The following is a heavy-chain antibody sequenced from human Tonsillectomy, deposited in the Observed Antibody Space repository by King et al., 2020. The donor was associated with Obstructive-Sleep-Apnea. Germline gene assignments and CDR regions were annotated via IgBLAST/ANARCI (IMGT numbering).Heavy chain of an antibody. V-gene: IGHV3-23*04. D-gene: IGHD3-3*01. Sequence: VQLVESGGGLVQPGGSLRLSCAASGFTFSSYAMSWVRRAPGKGREWVPAISGSGGSTYYADSVKGRFTISRDNSKNTLYLQMNSLRAEDTAVYYCAKDLRDFRIGWFDPWGQGTLVTVSS. CDR1: GFTFSSYA. CDR3: AKDLRDFRIGWFDP. CDR2: ISGSGGST. J-gene: IGHJ5*02.